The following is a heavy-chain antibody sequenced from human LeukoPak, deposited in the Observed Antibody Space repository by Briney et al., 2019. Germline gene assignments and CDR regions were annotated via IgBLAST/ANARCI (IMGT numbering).Heavy chain of an antibody. J-gene: IGHJ4*02. CDR3: ARGGRQYYDILTGYPFDY. Sequence: SVKVSCKASGGTFSSYANSWVRQAPGQGLEWMGGIIPIFGTANYAQKFQGRVTITADESTSTAYMELSSLRSEDAAVYYCARGGRQYYDILTGYPFDYWGQGTLVTVSS. D-gene: IGHD3-9*01. CDR1: GGTFSSYA. CDR2: IIPIFGTA. V-gene: IGHV1-69*01.